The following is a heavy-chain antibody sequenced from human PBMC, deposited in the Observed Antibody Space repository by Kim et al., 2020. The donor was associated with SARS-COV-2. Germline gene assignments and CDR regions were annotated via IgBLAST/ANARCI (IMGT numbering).Heavy chain of an antibody. J-gene: IGHJ6*02. V-gene: IGHV4-59*01. Sequence: RSRVTISVDTSKNQFTLKLSSVTAADTAVYYCARLGGATVTTLHYYGMDVWGQGTTVTVSS. CDR3: ARLGGATVTTLHYYGMDV. D-gene: IGHD4-17*01.